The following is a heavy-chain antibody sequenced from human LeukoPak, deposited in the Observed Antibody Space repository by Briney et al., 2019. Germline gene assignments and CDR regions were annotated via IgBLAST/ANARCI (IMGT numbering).Heavy chain of an antibody. CDR2: ISGSDGST. V-gene: IGHV3-23*01. Sequence: GGSLRLSCAASGFTFSSYWMNWVRQAPGKGLEGVSGISGSDGSTYYADSVKGRFTISRDNSKNTLYLQMNSPRAEDTAVYYCAKGYCGSTNCYGDYWGQGTLVTVSS. CDR1: GFTFSSYW. CDR3: AKGYCGSTNCYGDY. J-gene: IGHJ4*02. D-gene: IGHD2-2*01.